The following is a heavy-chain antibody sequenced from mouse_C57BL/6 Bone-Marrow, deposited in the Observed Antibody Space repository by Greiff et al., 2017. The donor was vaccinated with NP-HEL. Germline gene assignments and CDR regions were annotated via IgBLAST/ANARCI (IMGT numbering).Heavy chain of an antibody. J-gene: IGHJ1*03. CDR3: ARDGRNYVLHWYFDV. V-gene: IGHV5-16*01. D-gene: IGHD2-1*01. CDR1: GFTFSDYY. CDR2: INYDGSST. Sequence: EVKLMESEGGLVQPGSSMKLSCTASGFTFSDYYMAWVRQVPEKGLEWVANINYDGSSTYYLDSLKSRFIISRDNAKNILYLQMSSLKSEDTATYYCARDGRNYVLHWYFDVWGTGTTVTVSS.